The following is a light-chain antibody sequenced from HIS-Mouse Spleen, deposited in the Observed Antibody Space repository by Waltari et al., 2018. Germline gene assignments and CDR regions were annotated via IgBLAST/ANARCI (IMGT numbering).Light chain of an antibody. CDR3: YSTDSSSNHRV. V-gene: IGLV3-10*01. J-gene: IGLJ2*01. Sequence: SYELTQPPSVSVSPGQTTRITCSGDALPKEYAYWYQKKPGQAPELLIYEDSKRPSGVPKGFSGSKSGTTASLTISGAQVEDEADYYCYSTDSSSNHRVFGGGTKLTVL. CDR1: ALPKEY. CDR2: EDS.